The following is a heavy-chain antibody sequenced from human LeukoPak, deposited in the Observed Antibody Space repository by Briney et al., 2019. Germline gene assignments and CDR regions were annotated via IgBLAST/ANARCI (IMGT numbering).Heavy chain of an antibody. V-gene: IGHV3-23*01. D-gene: IGHD3-10*01. CDR3: ARSVPTIWFGEITYYYYMDV. CDR1: GFTFSSYA. Sequence: GGSLRLSCAASGFTFSSYAMSWVRQAPGKGLEWVSAISGSGGSTYYADSVKGRFTISRDNSKNTLYLQMNSLRAEDTAVYYCARSVPTIWFGEITYYYYMDVWGKGTTVTISS. CDR2: ISGSGGST. J-gene: IGHJ6*03.